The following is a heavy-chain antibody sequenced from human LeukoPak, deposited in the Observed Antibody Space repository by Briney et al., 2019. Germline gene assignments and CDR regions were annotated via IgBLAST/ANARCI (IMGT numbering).Heavy chain of an antibody. V-gene: IGHV4-39*01. D-gene: IGHD3-10*01. CDR2: LYYNGNT. CDR3: ARQDRLLWFGESSGGDMDV. Sequence: NASETLSLTCTVSGGSISHSNYYWAWIRQPPGKGLEGIGSLYYNGNTYYSPSLQSRVTMSVENSKNQFSLKLSSVTAADTAVYYCARQDRLLWFGESSGGDMDVWGKGTTVTISS. CDR1: GGSISHSNYY. J-gene: IGHJ6*03.